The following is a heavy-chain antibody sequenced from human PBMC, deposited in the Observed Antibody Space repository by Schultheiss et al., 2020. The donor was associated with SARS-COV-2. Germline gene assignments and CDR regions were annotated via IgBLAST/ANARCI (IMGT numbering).Heavy chain of an antibody. V-gene: IGHV3-30*03. CDR2: ISYDGSNK. Sequence: GSLRLSCAASGFTFSDYYMSWIRQAPGKGLEWVAVISYDGSNKYYADSVKGRFTISRDNSKNTLYLQMNSLRAEDTAVYYCARGRGDYSFDYWGQGTLVTVSS. CDR3: ARGRGDYSFDY. CDR1: GFTFSDYY. J-gene: IGHJ4*02.